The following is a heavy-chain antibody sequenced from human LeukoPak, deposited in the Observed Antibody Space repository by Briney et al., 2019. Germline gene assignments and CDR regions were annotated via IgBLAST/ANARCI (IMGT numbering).Heavy chain of an antibody. CDR3: ARVPGEGYYDSSGYYH. D-gene: IGHD3-22*01. CDR2: INPSGGST. Sequence: ASVKVSFKASGYTFTTYYMHWVRQAPGQGLEWMGIINPSGGSTSYAQKFQGRVTMTGDTSTSTVYMELSSLTSEDTAVYYCARVPGEGYYDSSGYYHWGQGTLVTVSS. V-gene: IGHV1-46*01. J-gene: IGHJ5*02. CDR1: GYTFTTYY.